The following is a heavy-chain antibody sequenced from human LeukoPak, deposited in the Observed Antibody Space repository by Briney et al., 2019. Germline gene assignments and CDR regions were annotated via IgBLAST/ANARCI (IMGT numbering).Heavy chain of an antibody. Sequence: GGSLRLSCAASGFTFSSYAMSWVRQAPGKGLEWGPAISGSGGSTYYADSVKGRFTISRDNSKNTLYLQMNSLRAEDTAVYYCAKLDSSAVDYWGQGTLVTVSS. CDR2: ISGSGGST. V-gene: IGHV3-23*01. CDR1: GFTFSSYA. J-gene: IGHJ4*02. CDR3: AKLDSSAVDY. D-gene: IGHD6-25*01.